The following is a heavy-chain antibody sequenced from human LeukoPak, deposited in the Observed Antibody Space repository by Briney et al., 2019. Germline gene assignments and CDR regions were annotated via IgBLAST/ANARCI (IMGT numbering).Heavy chain of an antibody. V-gene: IGHV1-69*13. D-gene: IGHD4-17*01. CDR1: GGTFSSYA. J-gene: IGHJ4*02. Sequence: SVKVSCKASGGTFSSYAISWVRQAPGQGLEWMGGIIPIFGTANYAQKFQGRVTITADGSTSTAYMELSSLRSEDTAVYYCARDPGDYGDYLLDYWGQGTLVTVSS. CDR3: ARDPGDYGDYLLDY. CDR2: IIPIFGTA.